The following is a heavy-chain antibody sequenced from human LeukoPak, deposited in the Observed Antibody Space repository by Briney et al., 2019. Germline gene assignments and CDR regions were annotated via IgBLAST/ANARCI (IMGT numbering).Heavy chain of an antibody. Sequence: GGSLRLSCAASGLTFSRCAMGWVRLAPGKGLEWVSTIGGSGDSTYYAGSVKGRFTISRDHSKNTLYLQVNSLRAEDTAVYYCAARPPIIVGGPFDYWGQGILVTVSS. D-gene: IGHD2/OR15-2a*01. CDR3: AARPPIIVGGPFDY. CDR1: GLTFSRCA. J-gene: IGHJ4*02. V-gene: IGHV3-23*01. CDR2: IGGSGDST.